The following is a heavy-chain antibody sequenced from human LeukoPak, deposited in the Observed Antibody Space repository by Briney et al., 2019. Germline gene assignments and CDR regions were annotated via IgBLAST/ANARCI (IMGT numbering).Heavy chain of an antibody. J-gene: IGHJ6*03. D-gene: IGHD3-10*01. Sequence: GGSLRLSCAASGFTFSSYGMHWVRQAPGKGLEWVAVISYDGSNKYYADSVKGRFTISRDNSKNTLYLQMNSLRAEDTAVYYCARETYYYGSGSYYSYYYYYMDVWGKGTTVTVSS. V-gene: IGHV3-30*03. CDR1: GFTFSSYG. CDR3: ARETYYYGSGSYYSYYYYYMDV. CDR2: ISYDGSNK.